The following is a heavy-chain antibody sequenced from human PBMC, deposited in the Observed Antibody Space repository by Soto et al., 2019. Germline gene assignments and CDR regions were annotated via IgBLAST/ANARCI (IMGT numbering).Heavy chain of an antibody. D-gene: IGHD5-18*01. CDR3: ARKGYSDVEFDY. Sequence: QLQLQESGPGLVKPSETLSLTCTVSGGSISSSSYYWGWIRQPPGKGLEWIGSIYYSGSTYYNPSLKTRPTISLDPSKIRLPLKRSSVTAADTAVYYCARKGYSDVEFDYWGQGTLVTVSS. CDR2: IYYSGST. J-gene: IGHJ4*02. V-gene: IGHV4-39*01. CDR1: GGSISSSSYY.